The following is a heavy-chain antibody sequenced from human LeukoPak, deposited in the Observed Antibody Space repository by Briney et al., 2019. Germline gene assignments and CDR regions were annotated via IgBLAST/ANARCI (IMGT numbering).Heavy chain of an antibody. J-gene: IGHJ5*02. CDR1: GFSLSTSGVG. CDR3: AHSLVFAAAGYNWFDP. CDR2: IYWDDDK. V-gene: IGHV2-5*02. D-gene: IGHD6-13*01. Sequence: GSGPTLVNPTQTLTLTCTFSGFSLSTSGVGVGWIRQPPGKALEWLSLIYWDDDKRYSPSLKSRLSITKDTSKKQVVLTMTNMDPVDTATYYCAHSLVFAAAGYNWFDPWGQGTLVTVSS.